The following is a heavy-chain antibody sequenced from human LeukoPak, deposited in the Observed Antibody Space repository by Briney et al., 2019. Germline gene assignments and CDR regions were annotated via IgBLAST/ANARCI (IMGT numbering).Heavy chain of an antibody. Sequence: GRSLRLSCAASGFTFDDYAMHWVRQAPGKGLEWVSGISWNSGSIGYADSVKGRFTISRDNAKNSLYLQMNSLRAEDTALYYCAKDARHYDILTGYGLDYWGQGTLVTVSS. D-gene: IGHD3-9*01. CDR1: GFTFDDYA. J-gene: IGHJ4*02. V-gene: IGHV3-9*01. CDR2: ISWNSGSI. CDR3: AKDARHYDILTGYGLDY.